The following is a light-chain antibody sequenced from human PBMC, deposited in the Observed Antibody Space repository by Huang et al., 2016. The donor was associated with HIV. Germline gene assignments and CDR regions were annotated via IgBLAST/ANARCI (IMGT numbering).Light chain of an antibody. CDR1: QNINTH. Sequence: EIVLTQSPATLSFFPGQRVSLSCRARQNINTHLAWYQQRPGQPPRLLIYDASSRVPGVAARFSGRGSGTDFTLTISSLESEEFATYYCQQRVNGLTFGGGTKV. J-gene: IGKJ4*01. CDR3: QQRVNGLT. CDR2: DAS. V-gene: IGKV3-11*01.